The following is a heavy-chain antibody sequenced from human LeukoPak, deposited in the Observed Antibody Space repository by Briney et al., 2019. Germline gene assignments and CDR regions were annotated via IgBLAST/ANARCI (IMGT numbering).Heavy chain of an antibody. D-gene: IGHD3-10*01. J-gene: IGHJ4*02. CDR1: GFTFASYA. Sequence: GGSLRLSCAGSGFTFASYAVHWVRQAPGKRLEWVAFISSDGTTEHYRDSVKGRFTLSRDNPKNTVSLQMNSLGTEDTAVYYCARGRDSGSFIIDYWGQGTLVTVSS. CDR2: ISSDGTTE. V-gene: IGHV3-30-3*01. CDR3: ARGRDSGSFIIDY.